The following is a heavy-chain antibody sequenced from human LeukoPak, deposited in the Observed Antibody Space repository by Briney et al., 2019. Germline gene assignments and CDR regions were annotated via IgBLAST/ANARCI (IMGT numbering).Heavy chain of an antibody. J-gene: IGHJ4*02. D-gene: IGHD3-22*01. Sequence: GGSLRLSCAASGFTFSSYAMHWVRQAPGKGLEWVAVISYDGSNKYYADSVKGRFTISRDNSKNTLYLQMNSLRAEDTAVYYCARAPWYYYDSSGYYYYWGQGTLVTVSS. CDR1: GFTFSSYA. CDR3: ARAPWYYYDSSGYYYY. CDR2: ISYDGSNK. V-gene: IGHV3-30-3*01.